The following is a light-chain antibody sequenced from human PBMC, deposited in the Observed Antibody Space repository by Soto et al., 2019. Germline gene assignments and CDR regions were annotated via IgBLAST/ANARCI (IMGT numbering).Light chain of an antibody. CDR2: DVS. J-gene: IGLJ2*01. CDR1: SSDIGGYNY. V-gene: IGLV2-11*01. Sequence: QSALTQPRSVSESPGQSGTISCTGTSSDIGGYNYVSWYQQHPGKAPKLMIYDVSKRPSGVPDRFSGSKSGNTASLTISGLQAEDEADYYCCSYAATYALVFGGGTKLTGL. CDR3: CSYAATYALV.